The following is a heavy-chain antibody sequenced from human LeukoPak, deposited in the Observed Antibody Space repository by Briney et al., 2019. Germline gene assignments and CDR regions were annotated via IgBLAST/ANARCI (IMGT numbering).Heavy chain of an antibody. V-gene: IGHV3-53*01. CDR3: ARGLRYSTGWFYFDY. Sequence: PGGSLRLSCAASGFTVCSEYMSWVRQAPGKGLEWVSVIYSGGVTYYADSVKGRFTISRDNSKNTVYLQMNSLRAEDTAVYYCARGLRYSTGWFYFDYWGQGTLVTVSS. CDR2: IYSGGVT. J-gene: IGHJ4*02. D-gene: IGHD6-19*01. CDR1: GFTVCSEY.